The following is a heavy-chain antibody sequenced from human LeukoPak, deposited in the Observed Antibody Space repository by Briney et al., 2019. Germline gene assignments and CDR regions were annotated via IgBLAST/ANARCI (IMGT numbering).Heavy chain of an antibody. CDR1: GYTFSNYG. V-gene: IGHV1-18*01. D-gene: IGHD6-19*01. CDR3: ARSEQWLVKMYYFDN. J-gene: IGHJ4*02. CDR2: ISVHNGDT. Sequence: ASVRVSCKASGYTFSNYGFSWVRQAPGQGLEWMGWISVHNGDTNYAQKFQGRVSMTTDTSTSTAYMELRSLRSDDTAVYYCARSEQWLVKMYYFDNWGQGTLVTVSS.